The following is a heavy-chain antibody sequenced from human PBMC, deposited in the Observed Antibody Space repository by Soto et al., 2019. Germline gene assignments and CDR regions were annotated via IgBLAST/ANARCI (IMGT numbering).Heavy chain of an antibody. CDR1: GYTFTSYG. D-gene: IGHD2-2*01. CDR2: ISAYNGNT. CDR3: ARAKGTCSSTSCYPYCYYGMDV. V-gene: IGHV1-18*04. Sequence: ASVKVSCKASGYTFTSYGISWVRQAPGQGLEWMGWISAYNGNTNYAQKLQGRVTMTTDTSTSTAYMELRSLRSDDTAVYYCARAKGTCSSTSCYPYCYYGMDVWGQGTTVTVSS. J-gene: IGHJ6*02.